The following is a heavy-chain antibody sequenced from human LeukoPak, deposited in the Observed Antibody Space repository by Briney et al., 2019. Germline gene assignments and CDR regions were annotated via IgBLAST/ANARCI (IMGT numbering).Heavy chain of an antibody. CDR3: ARRDFWRGFDY. CDR2: INPNSGDT. J-gene: IGHJ4*02. Sequence: ASVKVSCKASVHLHRLLCSLGATGPGQGLEWMGWINPNSGDTNYALKFQGRVTTTRDTSISTAYMELSRLKSDDTAVYYCARRDFWRGFDYWGQGSLVTVSS. CDR1: VHLHRLL. V-gene: IGHV1-2*02. D-gene: IGHD3-3*01.